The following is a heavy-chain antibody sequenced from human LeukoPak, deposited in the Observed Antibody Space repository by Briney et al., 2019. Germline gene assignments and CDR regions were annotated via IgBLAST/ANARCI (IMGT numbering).Heavy chain of an antibody. J-gene: IGHJ6*03. CDR3: ARHEVGSYSSVGQKVGVRATHYYYYYMDV. CDR1: GYSFTSYW. CDR2: IYPGDSDT. D-gene: IGHD1-26*01. Sequence: GESLKISCKGSGYSFTSYWIGWVRQMPGKGLEWMGIIYPGDSDTRYSPSFQGQVTISADKSISTAYLQWSSLKASDTAMYYCARHEVGSYSSVGQKVGVRATHYYYYYMDVWGKGTTVTVSS. V-gene: IGHV5-51*01.